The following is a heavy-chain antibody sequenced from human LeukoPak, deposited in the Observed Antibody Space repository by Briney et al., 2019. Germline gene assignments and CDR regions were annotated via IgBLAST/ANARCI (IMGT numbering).Heavy chain of an antibody. Sequence: GGSLRLSCAASGFTFSSYGMHWVRQSPGKGLEWVAFIRYDGSTDYYADSVKGRFTISRDSSKNTLYLQMNSLRAEDTAFYYCAKDANPVFGVAQPYWGQGSLVTVSS. D-gene: IGHD3-3*01. CDR2: IRYDGSTD. CDR1: GFTFSSYG. CDR3: AKDANPVFGVAQPY. J-gene: IGHJ4*02. V-gene: IGHV3-30*02.